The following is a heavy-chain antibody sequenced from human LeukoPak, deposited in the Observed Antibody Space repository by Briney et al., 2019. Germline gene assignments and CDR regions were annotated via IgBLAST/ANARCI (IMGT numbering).Heavy chain of an antibody. CDR1: GGSISSYY. J-gene: IGHJ5*02. Sequence: SETLSLTCTVSGGSISSYYWSWIRQPPGKGLEWIGYIYYSGSTNYNPSLKSRVTISVDTSKNQFSLKLSSVTAADTAVYYCARVSPGWSGYSGYPKWFDPWGQGTLVTVSS. CDR3: ARVSPGWSGYSGYPKWFDP. V-gene: IGHV4-59*01. CDR2: IYYSGST. D-gene: IGHD3-3*01.